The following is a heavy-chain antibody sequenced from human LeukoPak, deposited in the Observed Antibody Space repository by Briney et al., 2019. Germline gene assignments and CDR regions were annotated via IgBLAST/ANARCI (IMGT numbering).Heavy chain of an antibody. J-gene: IGHJ6*02. V-gene: IGHV4-39*01. D-gene: IGHD3-3*01. CDR3: ARDYDFWSGYYTDYYYGMDV. Sequence: SEALSLTCTVSGGSISSSSYYWGWIRQPPGKGLEWIGSIYYSGSTYYNPSLKSRVTISVDTSKNQFSLKLSSVTAADTAVYYCARDYDFWSGYYTDYYYGMDVWGQGTTVTVSS. CDR2: IYYSGST. CDR1: GGSISSSSYY.